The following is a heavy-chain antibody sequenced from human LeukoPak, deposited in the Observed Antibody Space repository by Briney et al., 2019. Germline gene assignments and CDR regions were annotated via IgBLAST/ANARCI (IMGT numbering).Heavy chain of an antibody. J-gene: IGHJ4*02. CDR1: GYSFTNYW. CDR3: ASSKSSSWYPFYFDF. Sequence: GESLKISCKGSGYSFTNYWIGWVRQMPGKGLEWMGIIYPGDSDTRNSPSFQGQVTISADKSISTAYLQWSSLKASDTAIYYCASSKSSSWYPFYFDFRGQGTLVTVSS. CDR2: IYPGDSDT. V-gene: IGHV5-51*01. D-gene: IGHD6-13*01.